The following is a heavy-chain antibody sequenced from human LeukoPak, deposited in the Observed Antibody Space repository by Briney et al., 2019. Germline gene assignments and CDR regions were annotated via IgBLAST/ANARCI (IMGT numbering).Heavy chain of an antibody. J-gene: IGHJ6*03. CDR2: ISSSNSYI. CDR3: ARENTWGPTGGGVVVPAAATPDYYYYYYMDV. V-gene: IGHV3-21*01. D-gene: IGHD2-2*01. CDR1: GFTFDDYA. Sequence: GGSLRLSCAASGFTFDDYAMHWVRQAPGKGLEWVSSISSSNSYIYYADSVKGRFTISRDNAKNSLYLQMNSLRAEDTAVYYCARENTWGPTGGGVVVPAAATPDYYYYYYMDVWGKGTTVTISS.